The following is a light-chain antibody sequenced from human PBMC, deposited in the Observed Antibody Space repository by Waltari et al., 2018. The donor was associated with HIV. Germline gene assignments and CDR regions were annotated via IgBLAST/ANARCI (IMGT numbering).Light chain of an antibody. J-gene: IGLJ3*02. CDR2: GNT. CDR3: QSYDSSLSAWV. CDR1: SSKIGAGYD. Sequence: QSVLTQPPSVSGAPGQRVTISCTWSSSKIGAGYDVHSYQQLPGTAPKLLIYGNTNRPSGVPDRFSGSKSYTSASLAITGLQAEDEADYYCQSYDSSLSAWVFGGGTKLTVL. V-gene: IGLV1-40*01.